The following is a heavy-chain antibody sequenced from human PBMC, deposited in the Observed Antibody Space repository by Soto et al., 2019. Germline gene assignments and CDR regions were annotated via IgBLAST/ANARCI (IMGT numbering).Heavy chain of an antibody. D-gene: IGHD3-9*01. CDR3: ARGEYDYDILTGYSRDAFDI. V-gene: IGHV1-46*01. J-gene: IGHJ3*02. Sequence: ASVKVSCKASGYTFTSYYMHWVRQAPGQGLEWMGIINPSGGSTSYAQKFQGRVTMTRDTSTSTVYMELSSLRSEDTAVYYCARGEYDYDILTGYSRDAFDIWGQGTMVTVSS. CDR1: GYTFTSYY. CDR2: INPSGGST.